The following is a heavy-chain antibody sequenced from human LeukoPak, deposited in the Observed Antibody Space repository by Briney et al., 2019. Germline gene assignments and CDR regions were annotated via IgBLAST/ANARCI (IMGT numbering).Heavy chain of an antibody. CDR2: ISYDGSTK. CDR1: GFTFSSHA. D-gene: IGHD2-21*02. J-gene: IGHJ4*02. CDR3: ARWHIVVVTAIPKAGFDY. Sequence: GGSLRLSCAASGFTFSSHALHWVRQAPGKGLEWVAVISYDGSTKYYADSVKGRFTISRDNSKNSLYLQMNSLRAEDTALYYCARWHIVVVTAIPKAGFDYWGQGTLVTVSS. V-gene: IGHV3-30*04.